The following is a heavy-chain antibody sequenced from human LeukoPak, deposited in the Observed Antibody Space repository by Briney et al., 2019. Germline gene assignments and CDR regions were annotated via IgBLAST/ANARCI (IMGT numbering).Heavy chain of an antibody. Sequence: SETLSLTCAVYGGSFSGYYWSWIRQPPGKGLEWIGEINHSGSTNYNPSLKSRVTMSVDPSKNQFSLKLTSVTVADTATYYCVRQGTNSGYYLLDYWGQGHLVIVSS. J-gene: IGHJ4*02. CDR2: INHSGST. V-gene: IGHV4-34*01. CDR3: VRQGTNSGYYLLDY. D-gene: IGHD3-22*01. CDR1: GGSFSGYY.